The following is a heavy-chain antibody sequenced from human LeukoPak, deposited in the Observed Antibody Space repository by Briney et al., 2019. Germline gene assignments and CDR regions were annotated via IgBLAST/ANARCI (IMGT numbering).Heavy chain of an antibody. CDR1: GYTFTGYY. Sequence: GASVKVSCKASGYTFTGYYMHWVRQAPGQGLEWMGWINPNSGDTSYAQKFQGRVTMTRDTSISTAYMELSRLRSDDTGVYYCARTVAGTWGPLDYWGQGTLVTVSS. CDR3: ARTVAGTWGPLDY. V-gene: IGHV1-2*02. CDR2: INPNSGDT. J-gene: IGHJ4*02. D-gene: IGHD6-19*01.